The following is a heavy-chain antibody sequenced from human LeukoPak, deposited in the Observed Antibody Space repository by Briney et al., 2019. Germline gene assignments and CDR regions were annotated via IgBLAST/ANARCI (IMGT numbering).Heavy chain of an antibody. J-gene: IGHJ4*02. D-gene: IGHD6-13*01. CDR2: IYYSGST. CDR3: ANRIAAAGTRDY. V-gene: IGHV4-39*07. CDR1: GGSITNYY. Sequence: PSETLSLTCTVSGGSITNYYWGWIRQPPGKGLEWIGSIYYSGSTYYNPSLKSRVTISVDTSKNQFSLKLSSVTAADTAVYYRANRIAAAGTRDYWGQGTLVTVSS.